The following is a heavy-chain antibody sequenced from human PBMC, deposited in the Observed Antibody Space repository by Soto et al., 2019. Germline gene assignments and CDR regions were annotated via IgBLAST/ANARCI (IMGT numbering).Heavy chain of an antibody. Sequence: GGSLRLSCAASGFTFSSYGMHWVRQAPGKGLEWVAVISYDGSNKYYADSVKGRFTISRDNAKNSLYLQMNSLRAEDTAVYYCARNRDIVVVPAADFDYWGQGTLVTVSS. V-gene: IGHV3-30*03. J-gene: IGHJ4*02. CDR3: ARNRDIVVVPAADFDY. D-gene: IGHD2-2*01. CDR1: GFTFSSYG. CDR2: ISYDGSNK.